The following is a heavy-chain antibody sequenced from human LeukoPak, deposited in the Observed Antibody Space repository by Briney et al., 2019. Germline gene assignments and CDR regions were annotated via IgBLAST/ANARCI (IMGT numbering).Heavy chain of an antibody. CDR1: GGSISSSSYY. D-gene: IGHD6-19*01. J-gene: IGHJ4*02. V-gene: IGHV4-39*07. CDR2: INHSGST. CDR3: ARRGSSGWAY. Sequence: SETLSLTCTVSGGSISSSSYYWGWIRQPPGKGLEWIGEINHSGSTNYNPSLKSRVTISVDTSKNQFSLKLSSVTAADTAVYYCARRGSSGWAYWGQGTLVTVSS.